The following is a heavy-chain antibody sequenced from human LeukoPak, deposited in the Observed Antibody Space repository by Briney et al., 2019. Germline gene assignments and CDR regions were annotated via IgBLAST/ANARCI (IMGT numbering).Heavy chain of an antibody. CDR1: GFTFSSYG. CDR2: ISNDGSNK. Sequence: GGSLRLSCVASGFTFSSYGMHWVRQAPGKGLEWVAVISNDGSNKYYADSVKGRFTISRDSSKNTLYLQMNSLRAEDTAVYYCAKPSGGWYGIEYFQHWGQGTLVTVSS. CDR3: AKPSGGWYGIEYFQH. D-gene: IGHD6-19*01. V-gene: IGHV3-30*18. J-gene: IGHJ1*01.